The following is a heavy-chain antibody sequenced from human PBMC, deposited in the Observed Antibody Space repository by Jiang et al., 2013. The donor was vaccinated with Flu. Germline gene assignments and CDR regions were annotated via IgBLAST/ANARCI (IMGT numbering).Heavy chain of an antibody. CDR3: ARALYSGNYHGEDALGI. CDR1: GYTFAAFF. D-gene: IGHD5-12*01. CDR2: FNPNDGSK. J-gene: IGHJ3*02. Sequence: GAEVKKPGASVKVSCKAFGYTFAAFFLHWVRQAPGQGLEYMGWFNPNDGSKRYTEKFQGRVSMSSDRSITTAFMELGGLTSDDSAIYYCARALYSGNYHGEDALGIWGQGTTVIVSS. V-gene: IGHV1-2*02.